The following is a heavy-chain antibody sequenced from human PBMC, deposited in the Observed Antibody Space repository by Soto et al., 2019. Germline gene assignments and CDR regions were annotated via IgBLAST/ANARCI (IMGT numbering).Heavy chain of an antibody. Sequence: QVQLVQSGAEVKKPGASVKVSCKASGYTFTSYGISWVRQAPGKGLEWMGWISAYNGNTNYEQKLQGRVTMTPYTSTSTAYRELRSLKSDDTAVYYCARDIGPRAVTTFRSWFDPWGQGTLVTVSS. CDR2: ISAYNGNT. J-gene: IGHJ5*02. CDR3: ARDIGPRAVTTFRSWFDP. CDR1: GYTFTSYG. V-gene: IGHV1-18*01. D-gene: IGHD4-17*01.